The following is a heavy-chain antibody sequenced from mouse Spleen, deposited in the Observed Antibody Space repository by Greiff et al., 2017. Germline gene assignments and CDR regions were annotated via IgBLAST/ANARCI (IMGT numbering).Heavy chain of an antibody. CDR1: GYTFTSYW. Sequence: QVQLQQPGAELVKPGASVKMSCKASGYTFTSYWITWVKQRPGQGLEWIGDIYPGSGSTNYNEKFKSKATLTVDTSSSTAYMQLSSLTSEDAAVYYCARCGGTVYYWYFDVWGAGTTVTVSA. CDR3: ARCGGTVYYWYFDV. CDR2: IYPGSGST. V-gene: IGHV1-55*01. D-gene: IGHD3-3*01. J-gene: IGHJ1*01.